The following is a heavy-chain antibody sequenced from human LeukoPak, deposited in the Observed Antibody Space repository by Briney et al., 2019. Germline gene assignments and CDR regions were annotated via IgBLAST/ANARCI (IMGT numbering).Heavy chain of an antibody. Sequence: ASVKLSYEASGYTFTGYYIHWARHAPEPGREWMGWINPKNGGTDYAQRLRGMVTLTRDTSISTAYMELSSLRSDDTSVYYCARSSGYSYEDNWGQGTPVTVSS. D-gene: IGHD5-18*01. CDR1: GYTFTGYY. CDR3: ARSSGYSYEDN. J-gene: IGHJ4*02. CDR2: INPKNGGT. V-gene: IGHV1-2*02.